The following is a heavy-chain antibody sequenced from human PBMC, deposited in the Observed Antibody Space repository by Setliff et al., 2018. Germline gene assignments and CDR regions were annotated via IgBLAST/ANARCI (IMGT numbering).Heavy chain of an antibody. CDR2: IKEDGSEK. CDR1: RLTFSDYY. Sequence: PGGSLRLSCAASRLTFSDYYMKWIRQATGKGLEWVANIKEDGSEKYYVDSVKGRFTISRDNAKNSLDLQMNNLRDEDTAVYYCASDRWTVIVNRCDDAFDRWGQGTMVTVPS. CDR3: ASDRWTVIVNRCDDAFDR. V-gene: IGHV3-7*01. D-gene: IGHD3-22*01. J-gene: IGHJ3*01.